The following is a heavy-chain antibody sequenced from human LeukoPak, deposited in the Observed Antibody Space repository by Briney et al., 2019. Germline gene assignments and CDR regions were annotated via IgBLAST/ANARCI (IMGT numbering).Heavy chain of an antibody. D-gene: IGHD2-2*01. V-gene: IGHV4-39*01. CDR1: GRSLSNSSYY. CDR3: ARPQGYQLLDFEY. CDR2: IYYSGST. J-gene: IGHJ4*02. Sequence: SETLSLTYTVSGRSLSNSSYYWRWIRQPPEKGLEWIGSIYYSGSTYYNPSLKSRVTISVDTSKNQFSLKLSSVTAADTAVYYCARPQGYQLLDFEYWGQGTLVTVSS.